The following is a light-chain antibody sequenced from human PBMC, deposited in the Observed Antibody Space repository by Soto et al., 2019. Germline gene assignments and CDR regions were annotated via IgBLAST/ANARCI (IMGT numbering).Light chain of an antibody. Sequence: QSVLAQPSSVSGSPGQSITISCTGTSTAVGGYNYVSWYQHHPGKGPKLIIYEVNNRPSGVSDRFSGSKSGNKASLTISNLEAEDESDYYCGSYTSTDTPFVFGTGTKVTVL. CDR3: GSYTSTDTPFV. CDR2: EVN. CDR1: STAVGGYNY. V-gene: IGLV2-14*01. J-gene: IGLJ1*01.